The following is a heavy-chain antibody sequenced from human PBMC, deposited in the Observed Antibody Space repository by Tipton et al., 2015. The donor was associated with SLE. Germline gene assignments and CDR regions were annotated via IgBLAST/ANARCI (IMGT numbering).Heavy chain of an antibody. V-gene: IGHV3-64*02. J-gene: IGHJ6*02. CDR1: GFTFSSYA. D-gene: IGHD2/OR15-2a*01. CDR3: ARDMRAPSRVYYGMDV. CDR2: ISSNGGST. Sequence: GSLRLSCAASGFTFSSYAMHWVRQAPGKGLEYVSAISSNGGSTYYADSVKGRFTISRDNSKNTLYLQMGSLRAEDMAVYYCARDMRAPSRVYYGMDVWGQGTTVPVSS.